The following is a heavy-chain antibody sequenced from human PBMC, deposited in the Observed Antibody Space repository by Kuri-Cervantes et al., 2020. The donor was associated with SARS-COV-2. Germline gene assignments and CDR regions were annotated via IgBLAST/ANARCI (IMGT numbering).Heavy chain of an antibody. J-gene: IGHJ2*01. CDR1: GFTFSSYW. V-gene: IGHV3-74*01. CDR3: ARDGGKGHGPGLYYWYFNL. CDR2: INSDGSST. D-gene: IGHD2-15*01. Sequence: GGSLRLSCAASGFTFSSYWMHWVRQAPGKGLVWVSRINSDGSSTSYADSVKGRFTISRDNAKNTLYLQMNSLRAEDTAVYYCARDGGKGHGPGLYYWYFNLWGRGTLVTVSS.